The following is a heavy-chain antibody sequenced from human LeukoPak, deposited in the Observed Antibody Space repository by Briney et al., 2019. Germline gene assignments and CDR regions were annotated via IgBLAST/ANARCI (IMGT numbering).Heavy chain of an antibody. Sequence: PGRSLRLSCAASGLTFRSYGMHWVRQAPGKGLEWVVVIANDGRDKKYADSVKGRFTVSRDNSKNTLFLQMDSLRAEDTAIYYCAKDGQITSAAYYFDYWGQGTLVTVSS. CDR1: GLTFRSYG. V-gene: IGHV3-30*18. D-gene: IGHD6-25*01. CDR3: AKDGQITSAAYYFDY. J-gene: IGHJ4*02. CDR2: IANDGRDK.